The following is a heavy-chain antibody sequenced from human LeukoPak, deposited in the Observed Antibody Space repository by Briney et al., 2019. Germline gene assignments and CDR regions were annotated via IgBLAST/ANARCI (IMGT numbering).Heavy chain of an antibody. CDR1: GDSISTYY. J-gene: IGHJ6*03. CDR2: MSASGGS. Sequence: PSETLSLTCAVSGDSISTYYWSWIRQPAGRGLEWIGRMSASGGSNYSPSLKSRVTMSVDTSKNQVSLKLSSVTAADTAVYYCARGWTSYYYYMDVWGKGTTVTVSS. CDR3: ARGWTSYYYYMDV. V-gene: IGHV4-4*07. D-gene: IGHD3/OR15-3a*01.